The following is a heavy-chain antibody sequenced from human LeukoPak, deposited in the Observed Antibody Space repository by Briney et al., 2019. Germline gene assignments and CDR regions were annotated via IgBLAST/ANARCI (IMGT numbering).Heavy chain of an antibody. Sequence: ASVKVSCKASGYTFTGYYMHWVRQAPGQGLEWMGIINPSGGSTSYAQKFQGRVTMTRDTSTSTVYMELSSLRSEDTAVYYCARDGIVGATHYYYYYYMDVWGKGTTVTISS. CDR3: ARDGIVGATHYYYYYYMDV. J-gene: IGHJ6*03. CDR2: INPSGGST. V-gene: IGHV1-46*01. D-gene: IGHD1-26*01. CDR1: GYTFTGYY.